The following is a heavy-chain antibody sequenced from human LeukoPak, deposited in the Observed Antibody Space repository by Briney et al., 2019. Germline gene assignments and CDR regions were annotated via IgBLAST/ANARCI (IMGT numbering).Heavy chain of an antibody. Sequence: ASVKVSCKASGGTFSSYTISWVRQAPGQGLEWTGRIIPILGIANYAQKFQGRVTITADKSTSTAYMELSSLRSEDTAVYYCARDGIASRSYYYYGMDVWGQGTTVTVSS. CDR3: ARDGIASRSYYYYGMDV. J-gene: IGHJ6*02. CDR2: IIPILGIA. D-gene: IGHD3-3*02. V-gene: IGHV1-69*04. CDR1: GGTFSSYT.